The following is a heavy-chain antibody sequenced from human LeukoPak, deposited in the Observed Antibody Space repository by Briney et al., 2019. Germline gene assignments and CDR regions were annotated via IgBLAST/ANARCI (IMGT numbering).Heavy chain of an antibody. CDR2: MWYDGSDQ. CDR3: VREDTAMSPNAFDV. V-gene: IGHV3-33*08. CDR1: GFTFSSYE. Sequence: PGGSLRLSCAASGFTFSSYEMNWVRQAPGKGLEWLAVMWYDGSDQSYADSVKGRFTISRDNSKNTLFLQMDSLRAEDTAVYYCVREDTAMSPNAFDVWGQGTMVTVSS. D-gene: IGHD5-18*01. J-gene: IGHJ3*01.